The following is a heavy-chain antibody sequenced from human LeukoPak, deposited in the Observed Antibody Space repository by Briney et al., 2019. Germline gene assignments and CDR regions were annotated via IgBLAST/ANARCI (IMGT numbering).Heavy chain of an antibody. D-gene: IGHD3-9*01. J-gene: IGHJ4*02. Sequence: GGSLRLSCAASGFTFNDCYMNWIRQAPGKGLEWVSYISSSGSTRYYADSLKGRFTISRDNAKNSLYLQMNSLRAEDTAVYYCARDTYEYYDILTGYYNGIDYFDYWGQGTLVTVSS. V-gene: IGHV3-11*04. CDR1: GFTFNDCY. CDR2: ISSSGSTR. CDR3: ARDTYEYYDILTGYYNGIDYFDY.